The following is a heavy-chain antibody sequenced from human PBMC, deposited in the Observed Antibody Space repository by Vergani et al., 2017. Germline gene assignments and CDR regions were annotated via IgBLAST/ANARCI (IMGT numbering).Heavy chain of an antibody. CDR2: ISSSSSTI. V-gene: IGHV3-48*02. Sequence: EVQLVESGGGLVQPGGSLRLSCAASGFTFSSYSMNWVRQAPGKGLEWVSYISSSSSTIYYADSVKGRFTISRDNAKNSLYLQMNSLRDEDTAVYYCARASDDDSSGYYYYWGQGTLVTVSS. D-gene: IGHD3-22*01. J-gene: IGHJ4*02. CDR1: GFTFSSYS. CDR3: ARASDDDSSGYYYY.